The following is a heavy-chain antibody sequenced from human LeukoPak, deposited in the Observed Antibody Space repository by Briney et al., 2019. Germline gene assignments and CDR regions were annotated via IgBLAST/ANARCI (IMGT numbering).Heavy chain of an antibody. CDR1: GFTFSSYS. V-gene: IGHV3-21*01. CDR3: ARVVNWFDP. D-gene: IGHD2-15*01. J-gene: IGHJ5*02. Sequence: GGSLRLSCAASGFTFSSYSMNWVRQAPGKGLEWVSSISSSGSYIYYLDSVRGRFTISRDNAKNSLYLQMNSLRAEDTAVYYCARVVNWFDPWGQGTLVTVSS. CDR2: ISSSGSYI.